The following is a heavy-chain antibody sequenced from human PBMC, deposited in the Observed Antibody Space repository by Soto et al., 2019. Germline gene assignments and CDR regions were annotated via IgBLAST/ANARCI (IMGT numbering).Heavy chain of an antibody. CDR1: GGSISSYY. V-gene: IGHV4-59*08. Sequence: SETLSLTCTVSGGSISSYYWSWIRQPPGKGLEWIGYIYYSGSTNYNPSLKSRVTISVDTSKNQFSLKLSSVTAADTAVYYCARTYYYDSSGYSLVYWGQGTLVTVX. CDR2: IYYSGST. J-gene: IGHJ4*02. CDR3: ARTYYYDSSGYSLVY. D-gene: IGHD3-22*01.